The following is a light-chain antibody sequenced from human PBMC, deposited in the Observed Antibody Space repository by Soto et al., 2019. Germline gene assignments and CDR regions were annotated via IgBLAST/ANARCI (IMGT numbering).Light chain of an antibody. CDR2: GAS. V-gene: IGKV3-20*01. Sequence: EIVLTQSPGTLSLSPGERATLSCRASQSVSSSYLAWYQQKPGQAPRLLIYGASSRATGIPDRFSGSGSGTNFTNTISSMEPEDVAVYYCQQYGSSPLLTFGGGTKLEIK. J-gene: IGKJ4*01. CDR1: QSVSSSY. CDR3: QQYGSSPLLT.